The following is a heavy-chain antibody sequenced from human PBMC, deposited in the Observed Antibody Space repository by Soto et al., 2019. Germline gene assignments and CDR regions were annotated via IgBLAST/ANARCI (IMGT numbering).Heavy chain of an antibody. Sequence: QVQLVQSGAEVKKPGSSVKVSCKASGGSLSNYGISWVRQAPGQGLEWMGGIIPVFGTPNYAQKFQDRVQITADESTNTVYMEVRSLTSEDTAVYYCARGDATKIVVTTYYAMDVWGQGTTVTVSS. D-gene: IGHD3-22*01. V-gene: IGHV1-69*12. CDR1: GGSLSNYG. J-gene: IGHJ6*02. CDR3: ARGDATKIVVTTYYAMDV. CDR2: IIPVFGTP.